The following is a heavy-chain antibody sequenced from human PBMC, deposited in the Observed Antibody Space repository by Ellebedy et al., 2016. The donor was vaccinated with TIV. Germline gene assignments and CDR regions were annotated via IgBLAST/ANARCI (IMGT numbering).Heavy chain of an antibody. J-gene: IGHJ1*01. Sequence: ASVKVSXKASGYTFTDYSIHWVRQAPRQGLEWMGMINPSGGGTRYAQKFQGRVTMTIDTSTSTVYMELRSLASDDTAVYYCTRDDRFSGTWYSAYFQYWGQGTLVTVSS. CDR3: TRDDRFSGTWYSAYFQY. CDR2: INPSGGGT. D-gene: IGHD1-26*01. V-gene: IGHV1-46*01. CDR1: GYTFTDYS.